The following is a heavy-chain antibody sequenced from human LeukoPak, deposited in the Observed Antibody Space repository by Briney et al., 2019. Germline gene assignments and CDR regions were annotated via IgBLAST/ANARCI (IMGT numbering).Heavy chain of an antibody. CDR3: ASTYSYGYDY. D-gene: IGHD5-18*01. J-gene: IGHJ4*02. CDR2: ISSSSSSI. Sequence: GGSLRLSCAASGFTFSYYSMNWVRQASGKGLEWVSYISSSSSSIYYADSVKGRFTISRDNAKNSLYLQMNSLRAEDTAVYYCASTYSYGYDYWGQGTLVTVSS. CDR1: GFTFSYYS. V-gene: IGHV3-48*04.